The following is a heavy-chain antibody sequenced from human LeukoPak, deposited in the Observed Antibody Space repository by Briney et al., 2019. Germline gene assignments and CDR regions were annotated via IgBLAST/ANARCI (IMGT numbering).Heavy chain of an antibody. Sequence: GESLKISCKGSGYSFTSYWIGWVRQMPGKGLEWMGIIYPGDSDTRYSPSFQGQVTISADKSISTAYQQWSSLKASDTAMYYCARQEDYYDSSGYYQAFDYWGQGTLVTVSS. CDR3: ARQEDYYDSSGYYQAFDY. V-gene: IGHV5-51*01. CDR1: GYSFTSYW. J-gene: IGHJ4*02. CDR2: IYPGDSDT. D-gene: IGHD3-22*01.